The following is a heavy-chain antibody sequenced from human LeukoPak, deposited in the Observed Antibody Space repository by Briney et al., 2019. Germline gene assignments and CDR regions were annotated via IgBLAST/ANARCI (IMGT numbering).Heavy chain of an antibody. D-gene: IGHD3-22*01. J-gene: IGHJ4*02. CDR2: IRSKAYGGTT. Sequence: PGGSLRLSCTASGSTFGDYAMSWFRQAPGKGLEWVGFIRSKAYGGTTEYAASVKGRFTISRDDSKSIAYLQMNSLKTEDTAAYYCTLAFYYYDSSGYYFDYWGQGTLVT. CDR1: GSTFGDYA. CDR3: TLAFYYYDSSGYYFDY. V-gene: IGHV3-49*03.